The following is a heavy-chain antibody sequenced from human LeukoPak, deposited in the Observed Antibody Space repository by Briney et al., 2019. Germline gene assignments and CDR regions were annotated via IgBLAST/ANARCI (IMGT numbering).Heavy chain of an antibody. J-gene: IGHJ6*02. CDR2: INHSGST. Sequence: SETLSLTCAVYGGSFSGYYWSWIRQPPGKGLEWIGEINHSGSTNYNPSLKSRVTISVDTSKNQFSLKLSSVTAADTAVYYCARVVTRKHYYGMDVWGQGTTVTVSS. CDR3: ARVVTRKHYYGMDV. V-gene: IGHV4-34*01. D-gene: IGHD2-15*01. CDR1: GGSFSGYY.